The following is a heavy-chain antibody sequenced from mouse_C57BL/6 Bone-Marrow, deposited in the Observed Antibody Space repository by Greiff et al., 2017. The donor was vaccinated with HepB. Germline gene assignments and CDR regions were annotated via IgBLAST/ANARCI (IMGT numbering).Heavy chain of an antibody. V-gene: IGHV5-6*01. CDR2: ISSGGSYT. D-gene: IGHD2-1*01. J-gene: IGHJ2*01. CDR1: GFTFSSYG. Sequence: EVKLVESGGDLVNPGGSLKLSCAASGFTFSSYGMSWVRQTPDKRLEWVATISSGGSYTYYPDSVKGRFTISRDNAKNTLYLQMSSLKSEDTAMYYCARQGVIFFDYWGQGTTLTVSS. CDR3: ARQGVIFFDY.